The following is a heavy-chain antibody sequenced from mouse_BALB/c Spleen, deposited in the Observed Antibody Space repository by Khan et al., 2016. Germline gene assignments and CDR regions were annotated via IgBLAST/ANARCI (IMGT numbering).Heavy chain of an antibody. J-gene: IGHJ3*01. V-gene: IGHV4-1*02. D-gene: IGHD1-1*01. Sequence: EVKLLESGGGLVHPGGSLKLSCAASGFDFSRYWMSWVRQAPGKGLEWIGEINPDSYTINYTPSLKDKFIISRDNAKNTLYLQMSKVRSEDTALYYLARAGYYGYLAYWGQGTLVTVSA. CDR2: INPDSYTI. CDR1: GFDFSRYW. CDR3: ARAGYYGYLAY.